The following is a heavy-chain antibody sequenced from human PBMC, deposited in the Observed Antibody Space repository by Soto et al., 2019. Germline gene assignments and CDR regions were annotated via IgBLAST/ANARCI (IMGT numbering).Heavy chain of an antibody. V-gene: IGHV1-69*13. D-gene: IGHD3-22*01. CDR1: GCTFSSYA. J-gene: IGHJ4*02. CDR3: ARDGYYYDSSGYYYYFDY. Sequence: SVKVSCKSSGCTFSSYAISWVRQAPGQGLEWMGGIIPIFGTANYAQKFQGRVTITADESTSTAYMELSSLRSEDTAVYYCARDGYYYDSSGYYYYFDYWGQGTLVTVSS. CDR2: IIPIFGTA.